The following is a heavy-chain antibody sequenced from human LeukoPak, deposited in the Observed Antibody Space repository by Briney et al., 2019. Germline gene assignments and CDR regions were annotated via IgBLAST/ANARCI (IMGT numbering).Heavy chain of an antibody. CDR2: INHSGST. J-gene: IGHJ6*02. Sequence: SETLSLTCAVYGGSFSGYYWSWIRQPPGKGLEWIGEINHSGSTNYNPSLKSRVTISVDTSKNQFSLKLSSVTAADTAVYYCARTGLRYSSSPGMDVWGQGTTVTVSS. CDR1: GGSFSGYY. D-gene: IGHD6-6*01. CDR3: ARTGLRYSSSPGMDV. V-gene: IGHV4-34*01.